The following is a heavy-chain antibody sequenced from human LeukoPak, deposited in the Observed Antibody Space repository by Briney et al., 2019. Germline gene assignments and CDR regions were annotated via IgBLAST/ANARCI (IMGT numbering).Heavy chain of an antibody. V-gene: IGHV4-34*01. CDR2: INHSGTT. CDR1: GESFSGYY. D-gene: IGHD1-26*01. J-gene: IGHJ3*01. CDR3: ARGEKWDLHAFDV. Sequence: IPSETLSLTCAVYGESFSGYYWTWIRQPPGKGLEWIGEINHSGTTSYNPSLKSRVTFSVDTSKNQFSLRLTSVTAADTALYYCARGEKWDLHAFDVWGQGTLVAVSS.